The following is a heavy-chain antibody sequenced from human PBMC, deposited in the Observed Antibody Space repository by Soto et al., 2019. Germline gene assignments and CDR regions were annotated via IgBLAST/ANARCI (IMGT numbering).Heavy chain of an antibody. CDR1: GGSISGFY. V-gene: IGHV4-59*01. Sequence: QVQLQESGPGLVKASETLSLICTVSGGSISGFYWSWIRQTPGKGLEWMGYMSYSGSTNYNPSLKSRVLISIDTSKSPFSLKLSSVTVADTAVYYCARGGKDSTGYYYYWGQGTLVTVSS. CDR3: ARGGKDSTGYYYY. D-gene: IGHD3-22*01. J-gene: IGHJ4*02. CDR2: MSYSGST.